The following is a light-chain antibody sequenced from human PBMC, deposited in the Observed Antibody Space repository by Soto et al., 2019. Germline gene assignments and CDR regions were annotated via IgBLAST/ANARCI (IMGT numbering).Light chain of an antibody. J-gene: IGKJ1*01. V-gene: IGKV1-39*01. Sequence: DIQMTQSPSSLSASVGDRVSITCRASQSITSYLNWYQQKPGKAPKLLIDAASSLQSGVSSRFSGSASGTDFTLTISSLQPEDFATYYCQQTYSTPPTFGQGTKVEIK. CDR1: QSITSY. CDR3: QQTYSTPPT. CDR2: AAS.